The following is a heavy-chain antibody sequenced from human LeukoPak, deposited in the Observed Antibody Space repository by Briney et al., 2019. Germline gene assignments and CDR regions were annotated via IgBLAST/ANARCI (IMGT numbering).Heavy chain of an antibody. CDR3: AKGVVVAPDVTPFDY. CDR1: GLTFNNYA. CDR2: ISGRGASK. D-gene: IGHD2-2*01. J-gene: IGHJ4*02. Sequence: SGGSLRLSCAVSGLTFNNYAMSWVRQAPGKGLEWVSGISGRGASKYYADSVKGRFTISRDNLKNTLYLQMNSLRAEDTAVYYCAKGVVVAPDVTPFDYWGQGTLVTVSS. V-gene: IGHV3-23*01.